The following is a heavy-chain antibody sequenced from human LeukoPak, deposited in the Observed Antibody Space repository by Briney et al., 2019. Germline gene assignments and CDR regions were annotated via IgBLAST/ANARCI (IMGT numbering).Heavy chain of an antibody. CDR3: ARDRCGGDCYSDAFDI. Sequence: GGSLRLSCAASGFTFSSYEMNWVRQAPGKGLEWVSYISSSGSTIYYADSVKGRFTISRDNAKNSLYLQMNSLRAEDTAVYYCARDRCGGDCYSDAFDIWGQGTMVTVSS. V-gene: IGHV3-48*03. CDR2: ISSSGSTI. J-gene: IGHJ3*02. CDR1: GFTFSSYE. D-gene: IGHD2-21*02.